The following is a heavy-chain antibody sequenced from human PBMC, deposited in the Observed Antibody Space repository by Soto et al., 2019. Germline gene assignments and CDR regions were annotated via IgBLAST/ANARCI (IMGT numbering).Heavy chain of an antibody. CDR3: AKSGGGTTPPYYFDY. J-gene: IGHJ4*02. Sequence: GGSLRLSCEGSGFKFNTYGMHWVRQAPGKGLEWVAVISYDGSNKYYADSVRGRFTISRDNSKNTLYLQMNSLRAEDTAVYYCAKSGGGTTPPYYFDYWGQGTLVTVSS. D-gene: IGHD1-7*01. CDR2: ISYDGSNK. V-gene: IGHV3-30*18. CDR1: GFKFNTYG.